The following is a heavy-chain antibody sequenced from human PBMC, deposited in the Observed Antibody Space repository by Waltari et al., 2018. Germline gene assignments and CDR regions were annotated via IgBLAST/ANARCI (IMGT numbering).Heavy chain of an antibody. CDR2: IGSSSSYR. J-gene: IGHJ3*02. D-gene: IGHD6-19*01. CDR1: GFTFSTPS. V-gene: IGHV3-21*03. CDR3: ARFSGAVDI. Sequence: ELQLVESGGGLVKSGGSLRLSCSASGFTFSTPSMNWVRHAPAQGLEWVPSIGSSSSYRYYADSVKGRFTISRDNAKNSLYLQMNSLGAEDTAVYYCARFSGAVDIWGEGTMVTVSS.